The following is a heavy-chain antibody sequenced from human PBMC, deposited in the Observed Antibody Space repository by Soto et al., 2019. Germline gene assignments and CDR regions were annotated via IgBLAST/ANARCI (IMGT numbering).Heavy chain of an antibody. CDR3: ARDNIVSKGYGMDV. V-gene: IGHV4-4*07. CDR2: IHSSGTF. Sequence: LSLTCTVSGASISNAYWSWIRQAAGKRLEWIGRIHSSGTFNYNPSLKSRVSISRDTSKNQISLKLSSVTAADTAVYYCARDNIVSKGYGMDVWGQGTTVTVSS. D-gene: IGHD5-12*01. J-gene: IGHJ6*02. CDR1: GASISNAY.